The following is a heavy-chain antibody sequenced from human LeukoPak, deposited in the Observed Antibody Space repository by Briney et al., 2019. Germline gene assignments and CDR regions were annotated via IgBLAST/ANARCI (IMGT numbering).Heavy chain of an antibody. J-gene: IGHJ4*02. Sequence: ASVKVSCKASGYTFTGYYMHWVRQAPGQGLEWMGRINPNSGGTNYAQKFQGRVTMTRDTSISTAYMELSRLRSGDTAVYYCARGMGSGSYYNVKPDYWGQGTLVTVSS. CDR2: INPNSGGT. D-gene: IGHD3-10*01. CDR1: GYTFTGYY. CDR3: ARGMGSGSYYNVKPDY. V-gene: IGHV1-2*06.